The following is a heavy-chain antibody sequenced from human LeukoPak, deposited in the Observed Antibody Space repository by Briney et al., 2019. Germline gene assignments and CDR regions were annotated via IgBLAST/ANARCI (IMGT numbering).Heavy chain of an antibody. CDR3: AKDAQRGFDYSNSFQY. J-gene: IGHJ4*02. V-gene: IGHV3-33*06. D-gene: IGHD4-11*01. CDR1: GFIFTDYG. Sequence: GGSLRLSCAASGFIFTDYGFHWVRQTPGKGLEWVAAIWSDATNMYYGNSVKGRFFIQRDDFQNTVYLEMSSLRAEDTAVYYCAKDAQRGFDYSNSFQYWGQGSPVTVSS. CDR2: IWSDATNM.